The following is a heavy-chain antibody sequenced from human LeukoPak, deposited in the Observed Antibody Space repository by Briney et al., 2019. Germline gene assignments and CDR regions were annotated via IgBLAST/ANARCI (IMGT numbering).Heavy chain of an antibody. D-gene: IGHD1-14*01. Sequence: GGSLGLSCAASGFTVITNDMTWVRQAPGKGLEWVSVLYSDGNTKYADSVQGRFTISRDNSKNTLYLEMNSLSPDDTAVYYCARGVEPLAANTLAYWGQGSLVTVSS. CDR2: LYSDGNT. J-gene: IGHJ4*02. CDR3: ARGVEPLAANTLAY. V-gene: IGHV3-53*01. CDR1: GFTVITND.